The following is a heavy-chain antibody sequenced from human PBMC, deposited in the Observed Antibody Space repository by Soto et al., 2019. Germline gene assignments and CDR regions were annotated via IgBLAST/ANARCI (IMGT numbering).Heavy chain of an antibody. CDR2: IYYSGST. D-gene: IGHD3-22*01. Sequence: SETLSLTCTVSGGSISSGDYYWSWIRQPPGKGLGWIGYIYYSGSTYYNPSLKSRVTISVDTSKSQFSLKLSSVTAADTAVYYCARRLIVVAMFDPWGQGTLVTVSS. J-gene: IGHJ5*02. CDR1: GGSISSGDYY. CDR3: ARRLIVVAMFDP. V-gene: IGHV4-30-4*01.